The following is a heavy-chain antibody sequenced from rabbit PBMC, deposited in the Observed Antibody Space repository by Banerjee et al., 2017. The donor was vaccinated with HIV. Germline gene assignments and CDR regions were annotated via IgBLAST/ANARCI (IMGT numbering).Heavy chain of an antibody. CDR1: GFSFSSSYW. J-gene: IGHJ4*01. Sequence: QEQLEESGGGLVKPEGSLTLTCTASGFSFSSSYWICWVRQAPGKGLEWIACIYPGSSDGTYYANWAKGRFTISKTSSPTVTLQMTSLTAADTATYFCARDLAGVIGWNFNLWGPGTLVTVS. V-gene: IGHV1S45*01. D-gene: IGHD4-1*01. CDR2: IYPGSSDGT. CDR3: ARDLAGVIGWNFNL.